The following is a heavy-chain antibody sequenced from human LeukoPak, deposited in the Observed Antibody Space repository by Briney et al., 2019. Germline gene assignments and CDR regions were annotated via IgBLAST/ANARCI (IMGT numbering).Heavy chain of an antibody. D-gene: IGHD3-3*01. CDR1: GGSISSYY. V-gene: IGHV4-4*07. CDR2: IYTSGSA. J-gene: IGHJ5*02. Sequence: SETLSLTCTVSGGSISSYYWSWIRQPAGKGLEWIGRIYTSGSANYNPSLKSRVTMSVDTSKNQFSLKLSSVTAADTAVYYCARSLGANYDFWSEGGWFDPWGQGTLVTVSS. CDR3: ARSLGANYDFWSEGGWFDP.